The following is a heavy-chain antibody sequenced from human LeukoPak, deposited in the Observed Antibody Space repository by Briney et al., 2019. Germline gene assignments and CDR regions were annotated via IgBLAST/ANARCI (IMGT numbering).Heavy chain of an antibody. J-gene: IGHJ6*03. V-gene: IGHV3-23*01. CDR1: GFTFSSYG. Sequence: PWGSLRLSCAASGFTFSSYGMIWVRQAPGKGLEWVSIISGGGDDTYYADSVKGRFTISRDNSKNTLYLQMNSLRAEDTAVYYCAKDAWDLSRFRVDYYYYMDVWGKGTTVPVSS. CDR3: AKDAWDLSRFRVDYYYYMDV. D-gene: IGHD2-2*01. CDR2: ISGGGDDT.